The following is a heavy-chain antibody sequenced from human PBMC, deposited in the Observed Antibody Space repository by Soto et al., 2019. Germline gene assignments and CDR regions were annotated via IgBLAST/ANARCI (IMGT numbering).Heavy chain of an antibody. CDR2: MSSSGVTV. Sequence: PGGSLRLSCAGSGFTFSDYYMSWIRQAPGQGLEWVSYMSSSGVTVLYADSVKGRFTISRDNAKNSLYLQMYSLRAEDSAVYYCARNTISAAGADYYGLDVWGQGTTVTVSS. CDR3: ARNTISAAGADYYGLDV. J-gene: IGHJ6*02. V-gene: IGHV3-11*01. D-gene: IGHD6-13*01. CDR1: GFTFSDYY.